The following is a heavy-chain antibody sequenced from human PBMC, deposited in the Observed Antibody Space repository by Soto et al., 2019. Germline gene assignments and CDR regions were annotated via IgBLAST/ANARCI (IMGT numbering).Heavy chain of an antibody. Sequence: EAQLKESGGGIVQPGGSVRLSCVASGLTISNYWMHWVRQAPGKGLEWVSRINSDETSRAYADSVRGRFAASRDNAQNTVYLLLNNLRVEDTAVYYCARGWDWYLDLWGRGTLVSVS. CDR1: GLTISNYW. J-gene: IGHJ2*01. V-gene: IGHV3-74*03. CDR3: ARGWDWYLDL. CDR2: INSDETSR.